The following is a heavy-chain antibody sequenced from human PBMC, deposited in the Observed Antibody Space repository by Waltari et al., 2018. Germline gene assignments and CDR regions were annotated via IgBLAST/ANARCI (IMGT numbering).Heavy chain of an antibody. J-gene: IGHJ5*02. V-gene: IGHV7-4-1*02. CDR1: GYTLSQYA. CDR2: INTNTGHP. CDR3: ARGSNFGDP. D-gene: IGHD4-4*01. Sequence: QVQLVQSGSELKKPGASVTISCKTSGYTLSQYAMNWVRQAPGQGLEWMGWINTNTGHPTYAQDCTGRFVFSLDTSVSTAYLHINGLKADDTAVYYCARGSNFGDPWGQGTLVTVSS.